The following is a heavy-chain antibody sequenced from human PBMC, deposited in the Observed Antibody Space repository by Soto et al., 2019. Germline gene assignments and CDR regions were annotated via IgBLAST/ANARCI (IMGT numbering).Heavy chain of an antibody. V-gene: IGHV4-34*01. D-gene: IGHD3-10*01. Sequence: QVQLQQWGAGLLKPSETLSLTCAVYGGSFSGYYWSWIRQPPGKGLEWIGEINHSGSTNYNPSLKSRVTISVDTSKNQVSLKLSSVTAADTAVYYCARGYGSGTYFDYWGQGTLVTVSS. J-gene: IGHJ4*02. CDR2: INHSGST. CDR3: ARGYGSGTYFDY. CDR1: GGSFSGYY.